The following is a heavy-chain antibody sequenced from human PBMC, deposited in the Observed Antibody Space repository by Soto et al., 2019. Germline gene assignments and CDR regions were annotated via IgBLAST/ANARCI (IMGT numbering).Heavy chain of an antibody. J-gene: IGHJ4*02. CDR3: ALEPTATADFDY. Sequence: ASVKGSCKASGYTFTGYYMHWVRQAPGQGLEWMGWINPNSGGTNYAQKFQGWVTMTRDTSISTAYMELSGLRSDDTAVYYCALEPTATADFDYWGKGSLVTVSS. CDR2: INPNSGGT. V-gene: IGHV1-2*04. CDR1: GYTFTGYY. D-gene: IGHD2-21*02.